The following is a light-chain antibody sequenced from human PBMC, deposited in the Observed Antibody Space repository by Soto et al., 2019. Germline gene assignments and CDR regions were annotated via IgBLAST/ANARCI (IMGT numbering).Light chain of an antibody. CDR1: NSDDGGYNR. CDR2: DVI. J-gene: IGLJ1*01. Sequence: QSDLNQPVSGSVYSWQSVTIFCAAANSDDGGYNRVSWYQQHPGKAPKLLIYDVINRPSGVSHRFSGSKSGNTASLTISGLQAEDEADYYCSSYSITRTLYVFGTGTKVTV. CDR3: SSYSITRTLYV. V-gene: IGLV2-14*01.